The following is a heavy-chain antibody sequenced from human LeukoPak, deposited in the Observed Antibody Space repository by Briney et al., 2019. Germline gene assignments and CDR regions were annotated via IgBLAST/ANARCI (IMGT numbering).Heavy chain of an antibody. J-gene: IGHJ4*02. D-gene: IGHD5-12*01. V-gene: IGHV4-34*01. Sequence: PSETLSLTCAVYGGSFSGYYWSWIRQPPGKGLEWIGEINHSGSTNYNPSLKSRVTISVDTSKNQFSLKLSSVTAADTAVYYCARGKSYSGYALDYWGQGTLATVSS. CDR3: ARGKSYSGYALDY. CDR2: INHSGST. CDR1: GGSFSGYY.